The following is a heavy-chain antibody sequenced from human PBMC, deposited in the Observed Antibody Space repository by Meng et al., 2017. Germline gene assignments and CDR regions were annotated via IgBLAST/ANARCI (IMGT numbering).Heavy chain of an antibody. V-gene: IGHV3-21*01. J-gene: IGHJ4*02. D-gene: IGHD6-6*01. CDR2: ISSSSSYI. Sequence: GESLKISCAASGFTFSSYSMNWVRQAPGKGLEWVSSISSSSSYIYYADSVKGRFTISRDNAKNSLYLQMNSLRAEDTAVYYCARSSSKPPGSSDYWGQGTLVTVSS. CDR3: ARSSSKPPGSSDY. CDR1: GFTFSSYS.